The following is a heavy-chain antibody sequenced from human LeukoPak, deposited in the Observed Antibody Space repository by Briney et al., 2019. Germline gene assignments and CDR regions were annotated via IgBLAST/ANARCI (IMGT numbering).Heavy chain of an antibody. CDR3: ARGYYSVGATTLRYFQH. V-gene: IGHV1-2*02. CDR1: GYTFTAFY. J-gene: IGHJ1*01. CDR2: INPNSGVT. Sequence: ASVKVSCKASGYTFTAFYMHWVRQAPGEGLGWMGWINPNSGVTYYAQKFQGMVTVTRDTSIITAYMELSRLGSDDTAVYYCARGYYSVGATTLRYFQHWGQGTLVTVSS. D-gene: IGHD1-26*01.